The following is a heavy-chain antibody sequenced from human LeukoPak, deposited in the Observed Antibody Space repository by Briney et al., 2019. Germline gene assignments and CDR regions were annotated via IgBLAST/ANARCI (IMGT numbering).Heavy chain of an antibody. CDR2: INSDGSST. V-gene: IGHV3-74*01. Sequence: GGSLRLSCAASGFTFSSYWMHWVRQAPGKGLVWVSRINSDGSSTSYADSVKGRFTISRDNAKNTLYLQMNSLRAEDTDVYYCARVFISIIADWFDPWGQGTLVTVSS. D-gene: IGHD6-13*01. CDR3: ARVFISIIADWFDP. CDR1: GFTFSSYW. J-gene: IGHJ5*02.